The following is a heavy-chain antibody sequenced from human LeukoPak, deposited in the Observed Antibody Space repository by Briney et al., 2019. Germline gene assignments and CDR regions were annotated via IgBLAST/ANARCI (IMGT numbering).Heavy chain of an antibody. CDR3: ARLSRPRYNSAWYEGWFDH. V-gene: IGHV5-51*01. J-gene: IGHJ5*02. CDR2: MYPGDSGT. Sequence: GESLKISCKGSGYSFATYWIGWVRQMPGKGLEWMGIMYPGDSGTRYSPSLQGQVTITADKSITTAYLQWSSLKASGTAMYYCARLSRPRYNSAWYEGWFDHWGQGTLVTVSS. D-gene: IGHD6-19*01. CDR1: GYSFATYW.